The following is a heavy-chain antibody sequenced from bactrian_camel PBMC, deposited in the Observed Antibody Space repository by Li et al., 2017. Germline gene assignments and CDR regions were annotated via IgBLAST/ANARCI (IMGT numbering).Heavy chain of an antibody. CDR3: AAVGALRKYGN. J-gene: IGHJ4*01. CDR1: RNMNV. V-gene: IGHV3S54*01. D-gene: IGHD3*01. Sequence: QVQLVESGGGSVQAGGSLTLSCNYTRNMNVMAWFRQAPGKEREGVAAVFPGAGVTYYADSVKGRFAISRGNAKNTLYLQLNSLKTEDTAMYYCAAVGALRKYGNWGQGTQVTVS. CDR2: VFPGAGVT.